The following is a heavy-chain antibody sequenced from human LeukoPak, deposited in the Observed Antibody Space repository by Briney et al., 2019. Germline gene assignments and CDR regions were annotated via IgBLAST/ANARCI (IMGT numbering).Heavy chain of an antibody. V-gene: IGHV3-7*02. CDR3: SRHGDYCFDL. D-gene: IGHD2-21*01. CDR2: IKQDGTSK. J-gene: IGHJ4*02. Sequence: GGSLRLSCAASARTFSRSWMGWARQAPGKGLEWVANIKQDGTSKYYVDSVMGRFTISRDNAENSVYLQMNRLSAGDTAVYNCSRHGDYCFDLWGPGTRVTVSS. CDR1: ARTFSRSW.